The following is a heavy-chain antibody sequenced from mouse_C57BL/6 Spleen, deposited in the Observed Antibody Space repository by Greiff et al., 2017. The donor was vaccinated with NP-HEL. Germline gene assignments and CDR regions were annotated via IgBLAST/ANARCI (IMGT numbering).Heavy chain of an antibody. V-gene: IGHV1-52*01. CDR2: IDPSDSET. CDR1: GYTFTSYW. D-gene: IGHD2-4*01. Sequence: QVQLQQPGAELVRPGSSVKLSCKASGYTFTSYWMHWVKQRPIQGLEWIGNIDPSDSETHYNQKFKDKATLTVDKSSSTAYMQLSSLTSEDSAVYYCARGVYDYARGFDYWGQGTTLTVSS. J-gene: IGHJ2*01. CDR3: ARGVYDYARGFDY.